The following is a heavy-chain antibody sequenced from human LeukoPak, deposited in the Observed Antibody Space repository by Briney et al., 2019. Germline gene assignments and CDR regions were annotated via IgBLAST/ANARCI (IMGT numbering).Heavy chain of an antibody. Sequence: ASVKVSCTASGYSFSDYYIHWLRQAPGQGLEWMGWINPKSGGTNYAQNFQGRVTMTRDTSSTTVYMELTRLRSDDTAVHYCARPLGSLKEYWWFDPWGQGTLVTVSS. V-gene: IGHV1-2*02. CDR1: GYSFSDYY. CDR2: INPKSGGT. J-gene: IGHJ5*02. CDR3: ARPLGSLKEYWWFDP. D-gene: IGHD2/OR15-2a*01.